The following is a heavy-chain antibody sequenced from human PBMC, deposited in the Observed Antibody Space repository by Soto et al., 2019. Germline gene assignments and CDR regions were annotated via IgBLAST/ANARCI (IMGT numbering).Heavy chain of an antibody. J-gene: IGHJ4*02. V-gene: IGHV3-30*18. D-gene: IGHD5-12*01. CDR2: ISYDGSNK. Sequence: QPGGSLRLSCAASRFTFSNYGMHWVRQTPGKGLERVAVISYDGSNKYYADSVKGRFTISRDNSKNTLYLQMNSLRAEDAAVYYCVKGGYHYFDYWGQGTLVTVSS. CDR3: VKGGYHYFDY. CDR1: RFTFSNYG.